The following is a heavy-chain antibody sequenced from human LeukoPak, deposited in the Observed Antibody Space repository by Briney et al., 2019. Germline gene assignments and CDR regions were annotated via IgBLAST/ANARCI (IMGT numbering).Heavy chain of an antibody. CDR3: ARDLDTVIVPAATGY. J-gene: IGHJ4*02. Sequence: SETLSLTCTVSGYSISSGYYWGWIRPPPGKGLEWIGTIYHSASTYYNPSLKSRVTISVDTSKNQFSLKLTSVTAADTAVYYCARDLDTVIVPAATGYWGQGTLVTVAS. CDR2: IYHSAST. D-gene: IGHD2-2*01. CDR1: GYSISSGYY. V-gene: IGHV4-38-2*02.